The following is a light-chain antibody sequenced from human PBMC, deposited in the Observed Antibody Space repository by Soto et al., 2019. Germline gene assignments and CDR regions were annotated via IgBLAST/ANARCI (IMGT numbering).Light chain of an antibody. J-gene: IGLJ1*01. Sequence: QSVLTQPPSVSEAPRQRVTISCSGSSSNIGNNAVNWYQQLPGKAPKLLIYYDDLLPSGVSDRFSGSKSGTSASLAISGLQSEDEVDYYCAAWEDRLNGYVFRPGTKVTVL. CDR1: SSNIGNNA. CDR3: AAWEDRLNGYV. V-gene: IGLV1-36*01. CDR2: YDD.